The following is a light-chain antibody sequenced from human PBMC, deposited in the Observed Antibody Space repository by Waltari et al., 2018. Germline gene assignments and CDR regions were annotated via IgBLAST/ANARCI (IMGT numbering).Light chain of an antibody. J-gene: IGLJ1*01. Sequence: QSALTQPASVSGSPGQSITISCPGTSSDVGGYNYVSWYQHHPGKAPKVKIYDVSKRPSGVSNRFSGSKSGNTASLTISGLQAEDEADYYCSSYTSSSTSLYVFGTGTKVTVL. V-gene: IGLV2-14*03. CDR2: DVS. CDR1: SSDVGGYNY. CDR3: SSYTSSSTSLYV.